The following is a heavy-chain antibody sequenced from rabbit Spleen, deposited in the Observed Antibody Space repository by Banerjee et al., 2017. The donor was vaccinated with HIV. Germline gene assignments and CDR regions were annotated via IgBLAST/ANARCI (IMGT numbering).Heavy chain of an antibody. CDR2: IDIGSSGFT. CDR3: ARDTSTSFSSYGMDL. D-gene: IGHD1-1*01. V-gene: IGHV1S45*01. J-gene: IGHJ6*01. CDR1: GFSFSNKAV. Sequence: QQQLVESGGGLVKPGASLTLTCKASGFSFSNKAVMCWVRQAPGKGLEWIACIDIGSSGFTYFATWAKGRFTISKTSSTTVTLQMTRLTAADTATYFCARDTSTSFSSYGMDLWGPGTLVTVS.